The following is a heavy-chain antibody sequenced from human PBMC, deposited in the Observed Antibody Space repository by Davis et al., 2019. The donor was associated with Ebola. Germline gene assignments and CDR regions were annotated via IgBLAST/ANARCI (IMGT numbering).Heavy chain of an antibody. Sequence: GESLKISCKGSGYSFTSYWIGWVRQMPGKGLEWMGKIDPSDSYINYSPSFQGHVTISIDKSINTAYLQWSTLKASDTAMYYCARRGYSSNWGYYYAMDVWGKGTTVIVST. CDR2: IDPSDSYI. D-gene: IGHD5-18*01. V-gene: IGHV5-10-1*01. CDR1: GYSFTSYW. CDR3: ARRGYSSNWGYYYAMDV. J-gene: IGHJ6*04.